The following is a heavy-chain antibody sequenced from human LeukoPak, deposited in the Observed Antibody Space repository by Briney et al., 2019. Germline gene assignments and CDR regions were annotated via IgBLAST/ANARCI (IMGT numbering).Heavy chain of an antibody. D-gene: IGHD3-10*01. CDR3: AREAPDYYGSGSYYKSHDY. Sequence: ASVKVSCKASGYIFTGYYMHWVRQAPGQGLEWMGWINPNSGGTNYAQKFHGRVTMTRDTSISTAYMELSRLRSEDTAVYYCAREAPDYYGSGSYYKSHDYWGQGTLVTVSS. V-gene: IGHV1-2*02. J-gene: IGHJ4*02. CDR2: INPNSGGT. CDR1: GYIFTGYY.